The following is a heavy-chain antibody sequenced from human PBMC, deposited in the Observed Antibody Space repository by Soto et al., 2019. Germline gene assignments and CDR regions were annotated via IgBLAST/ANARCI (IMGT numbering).Heavy chain of an antibody. CDR1: GGTFSSYA. D-gene: IGHD1-26*01. CDR2: IIPIFGTA. CDR3: AREGVEWELYSGMDV. J-gene: IGHJ6*02. V-gene: IGHV1-69*13. Sequence: SVKVSCKASGGTFSSYAISWVRQAPGQGLEWMGGIIPIFGTANYAQKFQGRVTITADESTSTAYMELSSLRSEDTAVYYCAREGVEWELYSGMDVWGQGTTVTVSS.